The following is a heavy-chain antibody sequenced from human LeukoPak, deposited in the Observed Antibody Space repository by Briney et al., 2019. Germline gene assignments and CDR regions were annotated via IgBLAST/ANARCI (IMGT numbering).Heavy chain of an antibody. V-gene: IGHV3-21*01. CDR2: ISTSSNYI. D-gene: IGHD3-22*01. J-gene: IGHJ5*01. CDR3: ASTRHDSTSYYEGYDPKWPDP. CDR1: GSTFGTHT. Sequence: GGSLRLSCSASGSTFGTHTLNGFRQRPGKGLEWVSPISTSSNYIFYSDSVKGRFNISRDNTKKALFLDMTTQRDEATAVYYGASTRHDSTSYYEGYDPKWPDPWGQGTVVTVSS.